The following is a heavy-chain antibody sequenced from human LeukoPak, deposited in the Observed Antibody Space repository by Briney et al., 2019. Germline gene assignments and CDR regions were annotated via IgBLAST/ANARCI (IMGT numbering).Heavy chain of an antibody. CDR2: INPNSGGT. D-gene: IGHD4-17*01. V-gene: IGHV1-2*02. CDR3: ARVGARTTVTTPTPHFDY. CDR1: GYTFTGYY. Sequence: SVKVSCKASGYTFTGYYMHWVRQAPGQGLEWMGWINPNSGGTNYAQKFQGRVTMTRDTSISTAYMELSRLRSDDTAVCYCARVGARTTVTTPTPHFDYWGQGTLVTVSS. J-gene: IGHJ4*02.